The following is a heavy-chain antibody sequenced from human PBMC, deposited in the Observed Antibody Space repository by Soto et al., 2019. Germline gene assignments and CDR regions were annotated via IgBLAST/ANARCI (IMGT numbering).Heavy chain of an antibody. CDR2: INPNSGGT. CDR3: ARDRDSSAEGHWFDP. J-gene: IGHJ5*02. D-gene: IGHD6-25*01. V-gene: IGHV1-2*02. Sequence: QVQLVQSGAEVKKPGASVKVSCKASGYTFTGYYMHWVRQAPGQGLEWMGWINPNSGGTNYAQKFQGRVTMTRDTSISTAYMELSRLRSDDTAVYYCARDRDSSAEGHWFDPWGQGTLVTVSS. CDR1: GYTFTGYY.